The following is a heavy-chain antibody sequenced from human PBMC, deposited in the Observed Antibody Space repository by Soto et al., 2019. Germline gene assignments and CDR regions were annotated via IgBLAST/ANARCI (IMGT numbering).Heavy chain of an antibody. CDR2: INPKGSST. Sequence: QGQLVQSGAEIKNPGASVKVSCKATGYDFIDHYIHWLRQAPGQGLEWMGWINPKGSSTKYAQNFQGRVTMTGQPSITTVYMELTGLTSDDTAVYYCARDLNPYYGPGSIHGFFDFWGQGTLVTVSS. V-gene: IGHV1-2*02. CDR1: GYDFIDHY. D-gene: IGHD3-10*01. J-gene: IGHJ4*02. CDR3: ARDLNPYYGPGSIHGFFDF.